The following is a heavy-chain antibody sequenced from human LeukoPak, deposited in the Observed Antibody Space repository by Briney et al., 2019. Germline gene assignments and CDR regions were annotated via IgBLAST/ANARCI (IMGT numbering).Heavy chain of an antibody. CDR1: GASVGSGTYY. CDR2: ITYSGNS. CDR3: ARISGVALSGAMADYYHMDV. D-gene: IGHD3-3*01. J-gene: IGHJ6*03. Sequence: PSETLSLTCTVSGASVGSGTYYWTWIRQHPEKGLDWIGYITYSGNSYYNPSLQSRVTISADTSRNQFSLKVNSVTAAYTAMYYCARISGVALSGAMADYYHMDVWGKGTTVTVSS. V-gene: IGHV4-31*03.